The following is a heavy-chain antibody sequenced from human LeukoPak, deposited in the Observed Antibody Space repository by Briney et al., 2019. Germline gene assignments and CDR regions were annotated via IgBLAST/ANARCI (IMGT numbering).Heavy chain of an antibody. D-gene: IGHD3-10*02. J-gene: IGHJ6*04. V-gene: IGHV3-48*04. CDR3: AELGITMIGGV. CDR2: ISSSGSTI. Sequence: GGSLRLSCAASGFTFSSYSMNWVRQAPGKGLEWVSSISSSGSTIYYADSVKGRFTISRDNAKNSLYLQMNSLRAEDTAVYYCAELGITMIGGVWGKGTTVTVSS. CDR1: GFTFSSYS.